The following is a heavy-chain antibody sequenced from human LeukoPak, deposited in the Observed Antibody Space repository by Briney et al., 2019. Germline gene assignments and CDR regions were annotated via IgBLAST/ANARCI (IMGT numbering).Heavy chain of an antibody. J-gene: IGHJ2*01. CDR1: GYTFTAYY. D-gene: IGHD3-10*01. CDR2: INPHTGGT. CDR3: ARDFGSGSYYTNWYFDL. V-gene: IGHV1-2*02. Sequence: ASVKVSCKASGYTFTAYYMHWVRQAPGQGLEWVGWINPHTGGTNYAQKFQGRVTMTRDTSISTAYMELSRLRSDDTAVYYCARDFGSGSYYTNWYFDLWGRGTLVTVSS.